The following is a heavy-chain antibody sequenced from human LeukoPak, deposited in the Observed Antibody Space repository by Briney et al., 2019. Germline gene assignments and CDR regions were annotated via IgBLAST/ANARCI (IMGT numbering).Heavy chain of an antibody. J-gene: IGHJ4*01. Sequence: PSETLSLTCTVSGGSISSYYWSWIRQPPGKGLEWIGYIYYSGSTNYNPSLKSRVTISVDTSKNQFSLKLSSVTAADTAVYYCARSSXXXXAXFDYWGXGTLVTVS. D-gene: IGHD1-26*01. CDR3: ARSSXXXXAXFDY. CDR1: GGSISSYY. V-gene: IGHV4-59*01. CDR2: IYYSGST.